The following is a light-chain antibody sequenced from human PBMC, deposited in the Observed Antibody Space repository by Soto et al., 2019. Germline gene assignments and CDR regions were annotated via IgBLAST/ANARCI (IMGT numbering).Light chain of an antibody. Sequence: EIVMTQSPATLSLSPAERATLSGRASQSVSRNLAWYKQKPGQAPRLPIYGASTRATGIPAMCRGSGSVPYFTLTITSLPSEYLTVYYCQQYPKWPRTFGQGTNVDIK. CDR1: QSVSRN. V-gene: IGKV3-15*01. CDR2: GAS. J-gene: IGKJ1*01. CDR3: QQYPKWPRT.